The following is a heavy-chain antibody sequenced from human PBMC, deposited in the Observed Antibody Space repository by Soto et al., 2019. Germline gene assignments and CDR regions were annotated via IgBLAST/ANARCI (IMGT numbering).Heavy chain of an antibody. V-gene: IGHV4-4*07. J-gene: IGHJ5*02. CDR2: IYATGTT. Sequence: QVQLQEAGPGLVKPSETLSLTCTVSGASISGFYWSWIRKSAGKGLEWIGRIYATGTTDYNPSLKSRVMMSVDTSKKQFTLKLRSVPAAGTAVYYFVRDGTKTLRDWFDPWGQGISVTVSS. D-gene: IGHD3-16*01. CDR3: VRDGTKTLRDWFDP. CDR1: GASISGFY.